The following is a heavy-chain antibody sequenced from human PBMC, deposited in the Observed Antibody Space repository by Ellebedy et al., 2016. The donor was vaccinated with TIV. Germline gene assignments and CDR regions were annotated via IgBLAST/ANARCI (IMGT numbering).Heavy chain of an antibody. D-gene: IGHD2/OR15-2a*01. J-gene: IGHJ5*02. CDR3: ARAVMTTYNWFDP. Sequence: SETLSLTCTVSGGSISSYYWSWIRQSPGKGLEWIGYIYYSGSTYYNPSLKSRVTISVDTSKNQFSLKLSSVTAADTAVYYCARAVMTTYNWFDPWGQGTLVTVSS. CDR2: IYYSGST. CDR1: GGSISSYY. V-gene: IGHV4-59*08.